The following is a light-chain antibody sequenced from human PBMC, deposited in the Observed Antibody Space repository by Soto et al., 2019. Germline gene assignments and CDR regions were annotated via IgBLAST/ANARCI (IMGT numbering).Light chain of an antibody. V-gene: IGLV2-8*01. J-gene: IGLJ2*01. CDR3: SSYAGSNILV. CDR2: EVS. CDR1: SSDVGGYDY. Sequence: QSVLTQPPSASGSPGQSVTISCTGTSSDVGGYDYVSWYQQHPGKAPKLMIYEVSKRPSGVPDRFSGSKSGNTASLTVSGLQAEDEAVYYCSSYAGSNILVFGGGTKLTVL.